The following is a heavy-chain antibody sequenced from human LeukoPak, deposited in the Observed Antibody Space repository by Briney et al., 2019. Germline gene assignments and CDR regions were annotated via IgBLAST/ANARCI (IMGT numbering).Heavy chain of an antibody. CDR2: INPNSGGT. V-gene: IGHV1-2*02. D-gene: IGHD6-19*01. Sequence: GASVKVSCKASGYTYTSYYMHWVRQVPGQGLEWMGWINPNSGGTNYAQKLQGRVTMTRDTSISTAYMELSRLRSDDTAVYYCARGSRIAVAVDAFDIWGLGTMVTVSS. CDR3: ARGSRIAVAVDAFDI. CDR1: GYTYTSYY. J-gene: IGHJ3*02.